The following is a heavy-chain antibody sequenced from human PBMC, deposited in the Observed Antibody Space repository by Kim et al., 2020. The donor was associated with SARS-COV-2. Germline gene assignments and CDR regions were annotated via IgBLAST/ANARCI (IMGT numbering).Heavy chain of an antibody. CDR1: GFTFNTYV. CDR3: ARWSGDSRTLDN. V-gene: IGHV3-23*01. CDR2: ITDSGGKT. Sequence: GGSLRLSCVASGFTFNTYVMTWVRQAPGKGLEWVSGITDSGGKTSYADSVKGRFTISRDNSKNTLYLQMNSLTVEDTAIYYGARWSGDSRTLDNGGQGTLVTVSS. J-gene: IGHJ4*02. D-gene: IGHD2-21*01.